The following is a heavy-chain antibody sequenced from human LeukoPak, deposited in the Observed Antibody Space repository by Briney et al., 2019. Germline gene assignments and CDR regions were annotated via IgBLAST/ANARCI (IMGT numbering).Heavy chain of an antibody. V-gene: IGHV4-59*08. CDR1: GGSINGWY. J-gene: IGHJ4*02. CDR2: IYRNDNT. D-gene: IGHD3-10*01. CDR3: ARQAYYSESGSWTGFDY. Sequence: SETLSLTCTVSGGSINGWYWNWTRQPPGKGLEWIGYIYRNDNTNYNPSLKSRVTMSVDTSKNQFSLRLSSVTAADTAVYYCARQAYYSESGSWTGFDYWDQGTLVPVSS.